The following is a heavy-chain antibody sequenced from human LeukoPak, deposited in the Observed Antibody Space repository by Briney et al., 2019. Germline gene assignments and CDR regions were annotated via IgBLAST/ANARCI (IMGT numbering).Heavy chain of an antibody. CDR2: INGGGRNT. D-gene: IGHD3-22*01. Sequence: PGGSLRLSCAASGFTVSSNYMSWVRQAPGRGLEWVSSINGGGRNTYYAASVKGRFTISRDKSANTLYLVMNSLRPEDTAVYFCAKNPYYDNSGNYYEGFDYWGQGSLVTVSS. CDR3: AKNPYYDNSGNYYEGFDY. J-gene: IGHJ4*02. V-gene: IGHV3-23*01. CDR1: GFTVSSNY.